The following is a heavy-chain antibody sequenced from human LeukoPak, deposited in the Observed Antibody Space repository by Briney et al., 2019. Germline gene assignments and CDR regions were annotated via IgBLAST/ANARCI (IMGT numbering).Heavy chain of an antibody. CDR2: ISSSSSYI. Sequence: GGSLRLSCAASGFTFSSYSMNWVRQAPGKGLEWVSSISSSSSYIYYADSVKGRFTISSDNAKSSLYLQMNSLRAEDTAVYYCARDRSHTIVVVPAALDYWGQGTLVTVSS. CDR1: GFTFSSYS. V-gene: IGHV3-21*01. D-gene: IGHD2-2*01. J-gene: IGHJ4*02. CDR3: ARDRSHTIVVVPAALDY.